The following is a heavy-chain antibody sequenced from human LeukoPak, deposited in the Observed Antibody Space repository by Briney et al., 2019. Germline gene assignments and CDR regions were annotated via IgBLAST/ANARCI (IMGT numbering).Heavy chain of an antibody. CDR1: GGSMSKNNYY. D-gene: IGHD1-26*01. J-gene: IGHJ3*02. Sequence: SETLSLTCTVSGGSMSKNNYYWGWIRQPPGKGLEWIGSIYYTGSTYYNPSLKSRVTISVDTSKNQFSLRLSSVTAADTAVYYCAREKSGSYSGRQQRVPGYAFDIWGQGTMVTVSS. CDR2: IYYTGST. CDR3: AREKSGSYSGRQQRVPGYAFDI. V-gene: IGHV4-39*07.